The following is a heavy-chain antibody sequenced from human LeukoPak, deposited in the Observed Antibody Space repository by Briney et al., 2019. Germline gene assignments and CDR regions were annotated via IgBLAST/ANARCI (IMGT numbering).Heavy chain of an antibody. V-gene: IGHV3-30*18. CDR1: GFTFSSYG. CDR2: ISYDGSNK. D-gene: IGHD3-22*01. CDR3: AKADYYDSSGYPICY. J-gene: IGHJ4*02. Sequence: GRSLRLSCAASGFTFSSYGMHWVRQAPGKGLEWVAVISYDGSNKYYADSVKGRFTISRDNSKNTLSLQMNSLRAEDTAVYYCAKADYYDSSGYPICYWGQGTLVTVSS.